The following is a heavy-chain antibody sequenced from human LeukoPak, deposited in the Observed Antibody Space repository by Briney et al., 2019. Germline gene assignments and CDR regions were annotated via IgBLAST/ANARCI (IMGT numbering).Heavy chain of an antibody. CDR2: ISWNSGSI. CDR3: AKADRVAGILTSFDY. V-gene: IGHV3-9*01. CDR1: GFTFSSYS. D-gene: IGHD6-19*01. Sequence: GGSLRLSCAASGFTFSSYSMNWVRQAPGKGLEWVSGISWNSGSIGYADSVKGRFTISRDNAKNSLYLQMNSLRAEDTALYYCAKADRVAGILTSFDYWGQGTLVTVSS. J-gene: IGHJ4*02.